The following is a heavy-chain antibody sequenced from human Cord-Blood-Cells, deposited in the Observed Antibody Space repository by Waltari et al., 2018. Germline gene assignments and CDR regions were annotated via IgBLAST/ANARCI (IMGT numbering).Heavy chain of an antibody. J-gene: IGHJ4*02. CDR2: INHRGSA. CDR1: GGSFSGYY. V-gene: IGHV4-34*01. Sequence: QVQLQQWGAGLLKPSETLSLTCAVYGGSFSGYYWSWIRQPPGKGLEWIGEINHRGSANYNPSLKSRVTISVDTSKNQFSLKLSSVTAADTAVYYCARGQIRRAAAGTVPDYWGQGTLVTVSS. D-gene: IGHD6-13*01. CDR3: ARGQIRRAAAGTVPDY.